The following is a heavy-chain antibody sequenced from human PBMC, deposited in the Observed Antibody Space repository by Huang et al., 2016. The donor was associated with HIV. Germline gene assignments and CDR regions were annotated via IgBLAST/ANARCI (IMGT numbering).Heavy chain of an antibody. CDR1: GGSVSSGSSY. CDR2: IYYSGST. CDR3: ARDSGDGRSFDI. V-gene: IGHV4-61*01. Sequence: QVQLQESGPGLVKPSETLSLTCTVSGGSVSSGSSYWSWIRQPPGKGLDWIGYIYYSGSTNYNPSLKSRVTISVDTSKNQFSLKRSSVTAADTAVYYCARDSGDGRSFDIWGQGTMVTVSS. D-gene: IGHD1-26*01. J-gene: IGHJ3*02.